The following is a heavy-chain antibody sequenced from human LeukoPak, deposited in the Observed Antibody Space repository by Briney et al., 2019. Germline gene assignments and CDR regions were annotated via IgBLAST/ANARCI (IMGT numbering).Heavy chain of an antibody. V-gene: IGHV3-49*03. D-gene: IGHD2-15*01. CDR3: TRDRIMTDF. CDR2: IRNKASGGTT. CDR1: GFTFGDYS. Sequence: GGSLRLSCTASGFTFGDYSMTWFRQAPGKGLEWVSFIRNKASGGTTEHAASVRGGFTTSREDSKSIAYLQMNSLKTEDTALYYCTRDRIMTDFWGQGTLVTVSS. J-gene: IGHJ4*02.